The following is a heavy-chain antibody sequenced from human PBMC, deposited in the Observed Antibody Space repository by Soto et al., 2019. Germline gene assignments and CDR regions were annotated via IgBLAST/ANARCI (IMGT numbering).Heavy chain of an antibody. Sequence: QVQLQESGPGLVKPSQTLSLSCSVSGGSISSDRYFWSWVRQHPGKGLEWIAYILNSGSTYFNPSRXGXVXIXLDVSKSQLSLNLSSVTAADTAVYYCARGHTTFGFYYYGLDVWGQGATVIVSS. CDR1: GGSISSDRYF. V-gene: IGHV4-31*03. CDR3: ARGHTTFGFYYYGLDV. D-gene: IGHD3-10*01. J-gene: IGHJ6*02. CDR2: ILNSGST.